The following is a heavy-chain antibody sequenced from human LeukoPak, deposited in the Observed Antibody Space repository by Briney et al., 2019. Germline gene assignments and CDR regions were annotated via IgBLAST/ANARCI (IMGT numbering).Heavy chain of an antibody. Sequence: GGSLRLSCGASEFPFSTSWMTWVRQTPGRGLEWVAIINSDGSGKDYVESVKGRFTVSRDNANNSVYLQMNSLRADDTAVYYCARDPLWGALDIWGQGTMVTVSS. CDR1: EFPFSTSW. V-gene: IGHV3-7*01. D-gene: IGHD1-26*01. CDR2: INSDGSGK. J-gene: IGHJ3*02. CDR3: ARDPLWGALDI.